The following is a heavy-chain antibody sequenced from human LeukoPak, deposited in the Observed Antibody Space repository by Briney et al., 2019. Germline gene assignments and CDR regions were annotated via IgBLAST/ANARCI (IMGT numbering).Heavy chain of an antibody. J-gene: IGHJ3*02. CDR3: ARGGLISLANTPLGAFDI. Sequence: KPSETLSLTCTVSGGSISSYYWSWIRQPPGKGLEWIGYIYYSGSTNYNPSLKSRVTISVDTSKNQFSLQLNSMTPEDTAVYYCARGGLISLANTPLGAFDIWGQGTMVSVSS. D-gene: IGHD3/OR15-3a*01. V-gene: IGHV4-59*12. CDR1: GGSISSYY. CDR2: IYYSGST.